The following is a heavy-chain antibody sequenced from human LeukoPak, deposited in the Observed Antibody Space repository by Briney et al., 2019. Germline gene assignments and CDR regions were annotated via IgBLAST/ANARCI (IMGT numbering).Heavy chain of an antibody. D-gene: IGHD3-22*01. CDR2: IYHSGST. CDR3: ARIAVDYYDSSGYHQTGHFQH. V-gene: IGHV4-39*07. Sequence: SETLSLTCTVSGGSISSSSYYWGWIRQPPGKGLEWIGSIYHSGSTYYNPSLKSRVTISVDTSKNQFSLKLSSVTAADTAVYYCARIAVDYYDSSGYHQTGHFQHWGQGTLVTVSS. J-gene: IGHJ1*01. CDR1: GGSISSSSYY.